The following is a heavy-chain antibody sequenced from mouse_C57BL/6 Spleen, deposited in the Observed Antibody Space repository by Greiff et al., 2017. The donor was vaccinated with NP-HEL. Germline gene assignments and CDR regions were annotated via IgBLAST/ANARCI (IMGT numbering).Heavy chain of an antibody. CDR2: IDPSESYP. CDR1: GYTFPSYW. D-gene: IGHD1-2*01. CDR3: ARTASEYFDV. J-gene: IGHJ1*03. V-gene: IGHV1-69*01. Sequence: VQLQQPGAELVMPGASVKLSCKASGYTFPSYWMHWVRQRPGQGLEWIGEIDPSESYPNYTQKFKGKSTLTVDKSSSTAYMQLSSLTSEDSAVYYCARTASEYFDVGSTGTTVTVPS.